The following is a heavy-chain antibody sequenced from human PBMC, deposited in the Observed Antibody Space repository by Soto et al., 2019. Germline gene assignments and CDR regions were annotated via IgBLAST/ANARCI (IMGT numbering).Heavy chain of an antibody. CDR1: GFKFGDYA. J-gene: IGHJ6*02. CDR3: AKDRGPCSGNKCSSLYYYYGMDV. V-gene: IGHV3-9*01. Sequence: EVQLVESGGRLVQPGRSLRLSCEASGFKFGDYAMHWVRQAPGKGLEWVSGVSWNSEIVGYADSVKGRFTISRDNAKNSLYLEMNSLRTEDTALYYCAKDRGPCSGNKCSSLYYYYGMDVWGQGTTVTVSS. D-gene: IGHD2-15*01. CDR2: VSWNSEIV.